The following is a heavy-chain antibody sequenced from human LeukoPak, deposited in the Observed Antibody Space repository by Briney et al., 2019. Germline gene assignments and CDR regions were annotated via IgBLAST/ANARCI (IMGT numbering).Heavy chain of an antibody. J-gene: IGHJ4*02. CDR3: TTSDIVVVPAAIPRDY. D-gene: IGHD2-2*02. CDR1: GFTFSNAW. V-gene: IGHV3-15*01. Sequence: GGSLRLSCAASGFTFSNAWMSWVRQAPGKGLEWVGRIKSKTDGGTTDYAAPVKGRFTISRDDSKNTLYLQMNSLKTEDTAVYYCTTSDIVVVPAAIPRDYWGQGTLVTVSS. CDR2: IKSKTDGGTT.